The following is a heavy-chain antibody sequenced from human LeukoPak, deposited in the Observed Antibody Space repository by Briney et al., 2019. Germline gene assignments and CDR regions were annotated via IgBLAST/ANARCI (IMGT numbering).Heavy chain of an antibody. Sequence: GASVKVSCKASGYTFTGYYMHWVRQAPGQGLEWMGWINPNSGGTNYAQKFQGRVTMTRDTSISTAYMELSRLRSDDTAVYYCARDSTKWSSSWYPWYFDYWGQGTLVTVSS. V-gene: IGHV1-2*02. CDR3: ARDSTKWSSSWYPWYFDY. J-gene: IGHJ4*02. D-gene: IGHD6-13*01. CDR2: INPNSGGT. CDR1: GYTFTGYY.